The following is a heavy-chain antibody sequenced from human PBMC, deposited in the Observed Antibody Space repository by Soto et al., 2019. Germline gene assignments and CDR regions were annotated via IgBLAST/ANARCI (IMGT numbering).Heavy chain of an antibody. CDR1: GGSISSGGYY. Sequence: SETLSLTCTVSGGSISSGGYYWSWIRQHPGKGLEWIGYIYYSGSTYYNPSLKSRVTISVDTSKNQFSLKLSSVTAADTAVYYCASSKKGYYYDSSGYRPLGLNDYWGQGTLVTVSS. V-gene: IGHV4-31*03. J-gene: IGHJ4*02. CDR3: ASSKKGYYYDSSGYRPLGLNDY. D-gene: IGHD3-22*01. CDR2: IYYSGST.